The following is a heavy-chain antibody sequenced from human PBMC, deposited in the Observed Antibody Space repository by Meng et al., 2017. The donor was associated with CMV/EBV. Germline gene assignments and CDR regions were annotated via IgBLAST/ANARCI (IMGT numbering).Heavy chain of an antibody. J-gene: IGHJ6*02. D-gene: IGHD4-11*01. CDR1: GGSFSGHY. Sequence: SETLSLTCAPYGGSFSGHYWSLIRQPPGKGLEWIGEINHSGSTNYNPSLKSRVTISVDTSKNQFSLKLSSVTAADTAVYYCARGSYRNYRSSYYYYGMDVWGQGTTVTVSS. V-gene: IGHV4-34*01. CDR2: INHSGST. CDR3: ARGSYRNYRSSYYYYGMDV.